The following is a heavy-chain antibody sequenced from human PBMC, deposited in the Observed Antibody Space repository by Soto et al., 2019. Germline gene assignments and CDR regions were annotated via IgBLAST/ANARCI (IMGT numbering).Heavy chain of an antibody. CDR2: INAGNGNT. CDR1: GGTFSEHG. J-gene: IGHJ4*02. V-gene: IGHV1-3*01. CDR3: ARDVGATGD. Sequence: QVQLVQSGAEAKKPGSAVRVSCQASGGTFSEHGISWVRQAPGQRLEWMGWINAGNGNTKYSQKFQGRVTITRDTSASTAYMELSSLRSEDTAVYYCARDVGATGDWGQGTLVTVSS. D-gene: IGHD1-26*01.